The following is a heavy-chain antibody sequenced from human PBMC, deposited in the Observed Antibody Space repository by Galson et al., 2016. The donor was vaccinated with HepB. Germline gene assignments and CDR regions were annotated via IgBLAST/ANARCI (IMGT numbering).Heavy chain of an antibody. V-gene: IGHV3-72*01. D-gene: IGHD2/OR15-2a*01. CDR2: ARSKFHRYST. Sequence: SLRPSCAASGFTVSGHYMDWVRQVPGKGLEWVGRARSKFHRYSTEYAASVKGRFTVSRVESKNSLYLQMNSLKVEDTAVYFCSRGPFCTSSYCPGPFNSWGQGTLVTVSS. CDR3: SRGPFCTSSYCPGPFNS. J-gene: IGHJ5*02. CDR1: GFTVSGHY.